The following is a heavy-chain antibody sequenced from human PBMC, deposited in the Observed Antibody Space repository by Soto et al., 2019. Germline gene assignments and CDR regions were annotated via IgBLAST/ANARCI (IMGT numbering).Heavy chain of an antibody. Sequence: SETLSLTCAVYGGSFSGYYWSWIRQPPGKGLEWIGEINHSGSTNYNPSLKGRVTISVDTSKNQFSLKLSSVTAADTAVYYCARGVGYYYYYYYKDVWGKGTTVTVSS. D-gene: IGHD1-1*01. V-gene: IGHV4-34*01. CDR2: INHSGST. CDR3: ARGVGYYYYYYYKDV. CDR1: GGSFSGYY. J-gene: IGHJ6*03.